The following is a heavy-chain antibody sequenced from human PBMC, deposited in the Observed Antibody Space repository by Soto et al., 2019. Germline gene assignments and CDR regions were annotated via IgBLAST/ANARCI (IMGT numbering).Heavy chain of an antibody. D-gene: IGHD6-13*01. V-gene: IGHV4-59*01. Sequence: SETLSLTCTVSVGSISSYYWSWIRQPPGKGLEWIGYIYYSGSTNYNPSLKSRVTISVDTSKSQFSLKLSSVTAADTAVYYCAREGAAGTEDWFDPWGQGTLVTVSS. CDR2: IYYSGST. J-gene: IGHJ5*02. CDR3: AREGAAGTEDWFDP. CDR1: VGSISSYY.